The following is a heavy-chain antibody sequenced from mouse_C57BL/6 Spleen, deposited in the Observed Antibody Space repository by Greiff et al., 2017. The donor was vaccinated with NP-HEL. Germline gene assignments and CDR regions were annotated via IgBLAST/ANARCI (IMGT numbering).Heavy chain of an antibody. V-gene: IGHV1-80*01. CDR1: GYAFSSYW. Sequence: QVQLQQSGAELVKPGASVKISCKASGYAFSSYWMNWVKQRPGKGLEWIGQIYPGDGDTNYNGKFKGKATLTAAKSSSTAYMQLSSLTSEDSAVYFCAREGLYYDYYFDYWGQGTTLTVSS. D-gene: IGHD2-4*01. CDR2: IYPGDGDT. CDR3: AREGLYYDYYFDY. J-gene: IGHJ2*01.